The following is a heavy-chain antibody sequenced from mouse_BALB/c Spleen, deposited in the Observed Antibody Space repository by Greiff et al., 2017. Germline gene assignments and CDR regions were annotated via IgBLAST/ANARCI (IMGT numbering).Heavy chain of an antibody. Sequence: EVQVVESGAELVKPGASVKLSCKASGFNIKDTYMYWVKQRPEQGLEWIGRIDPANGNTKYDPKFQGKATITADTSSNTAYLQLSSLTSEDTAVYYCARSGYRYDDGFAYWGQGTLVTVSA. CDR3: ARSGYRYDDGFAY. CDR2: IDPANGNT. V-gene: IGHV14-3*02. J-gene: IGHJ3*01. CDR1: GFNIKDTY. D-gene: IGHD2-14*01.